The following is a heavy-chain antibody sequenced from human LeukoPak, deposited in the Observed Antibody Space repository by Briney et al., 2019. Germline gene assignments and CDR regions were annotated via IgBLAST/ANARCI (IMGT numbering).Heavy chain of an antibody. CDR3: ARDSDRYYYDSSGYGI. CDR1: GGTFSSYA. D-gene: IGHD3-22*01. J-gene: IGHJ4*02. Sequence: SVKVSCKASGGTFSSYAISWARQAPGQGLEWMGRIIPILGIANYAQKFQGRVTITADKSTSTAYMELSSLRSEDTAVYYCARDSDRYYYDSSGYGIWGQGTLVTVSS. CDR2: IIPILGIA. V-gene: IGHV1-69*04.